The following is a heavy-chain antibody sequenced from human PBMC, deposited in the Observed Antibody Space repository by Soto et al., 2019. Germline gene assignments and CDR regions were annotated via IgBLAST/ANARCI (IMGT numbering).Heavy chain of an antibody. V-gene: IGHV1-3*01. CDR1: GYTFTRYT. D-gene: IGHD2-15*01. CDR3: ARGIATGQLEP. CDR2: INPDNGNT. Sequence: QVQLVQSGAEVKKPGASVKISCKSSGYTFTRYTMNWVPQAPGQRLEWMGWINPDNGNTKSSQKFQDRVIITRDTSASTAYMDLSSLRSEDTAVYYCARGIATGQLEPWGQGTLVTVSS. J-gene: IGHJ5*02.